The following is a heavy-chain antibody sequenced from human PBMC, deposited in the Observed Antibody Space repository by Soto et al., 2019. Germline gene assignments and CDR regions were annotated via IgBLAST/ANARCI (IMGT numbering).Heavy chain of an antibody. V-gene: IGHV1-58*01. CDR3: ARTYCSTTGCXQRDFDY. J-gene: IGHJ4*02. Sequence: SVKVSCKASGFTFTSSSVQWVRQARGQRLEWIGWIVVGSGNTNYAQKFQERVTITRDMSTSTAYLELSSLKSEDTAVYYCARTYCSTTGCXQRDFDYWGQGTPVTVSS. D-gene: IGHD2-2*01. CDR1: GFTFTSSS. CDR2: IVVGSGNT.